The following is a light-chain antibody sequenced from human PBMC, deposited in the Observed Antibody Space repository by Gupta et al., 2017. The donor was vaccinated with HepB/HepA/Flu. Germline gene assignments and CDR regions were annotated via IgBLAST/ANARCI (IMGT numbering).Light chain of an antibody. CDR2: AAS. CDR1: QSISSY. J-gene: IGKJ1*01. V-gene: IGKV1-39*01. Sequence: DIKMTQSSSSLSASIGDRVIITCRASQSISSYLNWYQQKPGKAPKLLIYAASSLQSGVPSRFSGSGSWTDFTLTISSLQPEDFATYYCQQSYSTPWTFGQGTKVEIK. CDR3: QQSYSTPWT.